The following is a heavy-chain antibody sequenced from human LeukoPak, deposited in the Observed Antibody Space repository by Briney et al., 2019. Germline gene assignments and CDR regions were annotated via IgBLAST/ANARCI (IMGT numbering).Heavy chain of an antibody. CDR3: AREIAVAGTDY. Sequence: GGSLRLSCAASGLTVSSNYMSWVRQAPGKGLEWVSVIYSGGSTYYADSVKGRFTISRDNSKNTLYLQMNSLRAEDTAVYYCAREIAVAGTDYWGQGTLVTVSS. V-gene: IGHV3-66*02. CDR1: GLTVSSNY. CDR2: IYSGGST. J-gene: IGHJ4*02. D-gene: IGHD6-19*01.